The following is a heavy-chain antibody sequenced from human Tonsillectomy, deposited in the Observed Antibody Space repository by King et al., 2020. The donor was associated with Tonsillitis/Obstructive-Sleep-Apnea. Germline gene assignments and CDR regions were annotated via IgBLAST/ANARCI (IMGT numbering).Heavy chain of an antibody. D-gene: IGHD1-26*01. CDR2: MWSSGSSK. Sequence: VQLVESGGGVVQPGRSLRLSCAASGFTFSSCGLHWVRQAPGKGLEWVAVMWSSGSSKDYVYSVKRRFTISRDDSKSTLYLQMNSLRAEDTAVYYCARDVGGAPFDYWGQGTLVTVSS. J-gene: IGHJ4*02. CDR3: ARDVGGAPFDY. V-gene: IGHV3-33*01. CDR1: GFTFSSCG.